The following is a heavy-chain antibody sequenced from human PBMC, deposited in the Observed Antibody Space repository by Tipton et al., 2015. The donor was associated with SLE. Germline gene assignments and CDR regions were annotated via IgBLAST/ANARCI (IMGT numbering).Heavy chain of an antibody. CDR1: GFTFSSYE. J-gene: IGHJ4*02. CDR2: ISSSGSTI. D-gene: IGHD2-21*01. V-gene: IGHV3-48*03. CDR3: ADWQSRNY. Sequence: SLRLSCAASGFTFSSYEMNWVRQAPGKGLEWVSYISSSGSTINYTDSVKGRFTISRDNAKNSLYLQMNSLRAEDTAVYYCADWQSRNYWGQGTLVTVSS.